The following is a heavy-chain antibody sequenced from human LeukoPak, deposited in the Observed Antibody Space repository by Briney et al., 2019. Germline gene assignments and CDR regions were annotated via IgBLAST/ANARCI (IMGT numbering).Heavy chain of an antibody. D-gene: IGHD3-22*01. CDR2: IIPIFGTA. V-gene: IGHV1-69*01. Sequence: GXXSXXXINWVRQAPGQGLEWMGGIIPIFGTANYAQKFQGRVTITADESTSTVYMELNSLKSEDTAVYYCARGWDYDSGGRPTAYVYWGQGTLVTVSS. CDR3: ARGWDYDSGGRPTAYVY. CDR1: GXXSXXX. J-gene: IGHJ4*02.